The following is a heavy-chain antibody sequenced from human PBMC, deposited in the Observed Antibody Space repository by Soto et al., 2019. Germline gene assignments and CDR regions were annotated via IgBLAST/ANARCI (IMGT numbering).Heavy chain of an antibody. D-gene: IGHD5-18*01. J-gene: IGHJ6*02. CDR3: AKDLDTAMVYLYYHGMDV. CDR2: ISGSGGST. CDR1: GFTFSSYA. V-gene: IGHV3-23*01. Sequence: GGSLRLSCAASGFTFSSYAMSWVRQAPGKGLEWVSAISGSGGSTYYADSVKGRFTISRDNSKNTLYLQMNSLRAEDTAVYYCAKDLDTAMVYLYYHGMDVWGQGTTVTVSS.